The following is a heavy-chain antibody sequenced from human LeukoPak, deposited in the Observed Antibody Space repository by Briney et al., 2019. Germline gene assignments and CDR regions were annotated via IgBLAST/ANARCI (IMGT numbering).Heavy chain of an antibody. Sequence: PGGSLRLSCAASGFTFSSYAMHWVRQAPGKGLEWMAVISYDGSGENYADSVKGRFTISRDNSKNTLYLQMNSLRAEDTAVYYCARDPSRYSSNWFSHNDYWGQGTLVTVSS. J-gene: IGHJ4*02. CDR2: ISYDGSGE. D-gene: IGHD6-13*01. V-gene: IGHV3-30-3*01. CDR3: ARDPSRYSSNWFSHNDY. CDR1: GFTFSSYA.